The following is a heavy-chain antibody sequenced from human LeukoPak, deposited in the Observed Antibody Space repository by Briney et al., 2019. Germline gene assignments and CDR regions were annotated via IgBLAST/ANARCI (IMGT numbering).Heavy chain of an antibody. V-gene: IGHV1-18*01. CDR1: GYTFTIYG. CDR2: ISAYNGTR. Sequence: GAPVIVSYMPSGYTFTIYGIRWVRQAPGQGLERMGWISAYNGTRNYAQKQQGRVTMTTDTSTSTAYMERRSLRSDDTAVYYCAPIGSGWGGDLGYWGQGTLVTVSS. D-gene: IGHD6-19*01. J-gene: IGHJ4*02. CDR3: APIGSGWGGDLGY.